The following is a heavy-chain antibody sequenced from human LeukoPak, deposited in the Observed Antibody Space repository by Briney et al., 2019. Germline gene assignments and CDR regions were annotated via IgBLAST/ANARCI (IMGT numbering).Heavy chain of an antibody. CDR3: ARGLIKTYSSSWYLEYYFDY. V-gene: IGHV3-7*01. J-gene: IGHJ4*02. CDR2: IKQDGSEK. CDR1: GFTFSSYW. Sequence: GGSLRLSCAASGFTFSSYWMSWVRQAPGKGLEWVANIKQDGSEKYYVDSVKGRFTISRDDAKNSLYLQMNSLRAEDTAVYYCARGLIKTYSSSWYLEYYFDYWGQGTLVTVSS. D-gene: IGHD6-13*01.